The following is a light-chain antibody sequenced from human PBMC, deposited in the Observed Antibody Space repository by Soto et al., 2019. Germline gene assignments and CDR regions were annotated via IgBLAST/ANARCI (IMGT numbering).Light chain of an antibody. J-gene: IGKJ4*01. CDR2: GGA. CDR3: QPCQHYGDSPPLT. Sequence: EIVLTQSPGTLLLSPGERATLSCRASHNVYINSLAWYQQKPGQTPSLLIYGGATRATDVPDRFSGSGSGTDLALTISGLEPEDFAVYYCQPCQHYGDSPPLTFGGGTKVEIK. CDR1: HNVYINS. V-gene: IGKV3-20*01.